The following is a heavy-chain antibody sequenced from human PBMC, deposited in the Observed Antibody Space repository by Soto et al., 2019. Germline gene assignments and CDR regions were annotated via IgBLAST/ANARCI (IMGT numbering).Heavy chain of an antibody. D-gene: IGHD5-12*01. V-gene: IGHV1-69*02. Sequence: QVQLVQSGAEVRKPGSSVKVSCQASGGTFSNSTVTWVRQAPGQGLKWMGRLIPILGLANYAQKFRGRLTITADKSTTTAYMELRSLRSEDTAIYYCARFKLGDDYWGQGTLVTVSS. J-gene: IGHJ4*02. CDR1: GGTFSNST. CDR3: ARFKLGDDY. CDR2: LIPILGLA.